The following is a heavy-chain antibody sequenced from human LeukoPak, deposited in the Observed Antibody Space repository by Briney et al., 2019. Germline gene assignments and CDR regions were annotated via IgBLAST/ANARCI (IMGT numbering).Heavy chain of an antibody. D-gene: IGHD3-3*02. CDR1: GFTFSDYY. Sequence: MSGGSLRLSCAASGFTFSDYYMSWIRQAPGKGLEWVSYISSSSSYTNYADSVKGRFTISRDNAKNSLYLQMNSLRAEDTAVYYCATHFWSGYSHFDYWGQGTLVTVSS. CDR3: ATHFWSGYSHFDY. V-gene: IGHV3-11*06. CDR2: ISSSSSYT. J-gene: IGHJ4*02.